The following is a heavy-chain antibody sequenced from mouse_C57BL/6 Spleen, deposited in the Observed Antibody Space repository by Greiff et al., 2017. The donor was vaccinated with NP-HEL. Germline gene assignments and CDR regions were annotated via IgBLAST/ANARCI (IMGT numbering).Heavy chain of an antibody. CDR2: IYPGSGST. J-gene: IGHJ2*01. CDR3: ARSGEHRAYYFDY. D-gene: IGHD3-1*01. V-gene: IGHV1-55*01. CDR1: GYTFTSSW. Sequence: QVQLQQSGAELVKPGASVKMSCKASGYTFTSSWMTWVKQRPGQGLEWIGEIYPGSGSTNYNEKFKSKATLTVDTSSSTAYMQLSSLTAEDSAVYDCARSGEHRAYYFDYWGQGTTVTVSS.